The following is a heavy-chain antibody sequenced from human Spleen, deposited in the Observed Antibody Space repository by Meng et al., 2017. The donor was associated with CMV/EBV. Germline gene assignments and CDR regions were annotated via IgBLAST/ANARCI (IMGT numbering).Heavy chain of an antibody. CDR1: AFHNYA. Sequence: AFHNYAISWVRQAPGQGLEWMGGFIPVFGAPDYAQKFQGRLTIATDESTSSASMELSGLRFEDTAVYFCARGPKIPLGGVNLWPLEHWGQGSLVTVSS. CDR3: ARGPKIPLGGVNLWPLEH. V-gene: IGHV1-69*05. D-gene: IGHD3-16*01. J-gene: IGHJ4*02. CDR2: FIPVFGAP.